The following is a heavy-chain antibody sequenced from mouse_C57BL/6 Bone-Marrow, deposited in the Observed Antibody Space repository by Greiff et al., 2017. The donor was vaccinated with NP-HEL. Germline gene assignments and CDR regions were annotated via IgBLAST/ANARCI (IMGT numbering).Heavy chain of an antibody. CDR3: TRGRYYGSSYAWFAY. Sequence: EVKLVESGEGLVKPGGSLKLSCAASGFTFSSYAMSWVRQTPEKRLEWVAYISSGGDYIYYADTVKGRFTISRDNARNTLYLQMSSLKSEDTAMYYCTRGRYYGSSYAWFAYCGQGTLVTVSA. CDR2: ISSGGDYI. D-gene: IGHD1-1*01. CDR1: GFTFSSYA. V-gene: IGHV5-9-1*02. J-gene: IGHJ3*01.